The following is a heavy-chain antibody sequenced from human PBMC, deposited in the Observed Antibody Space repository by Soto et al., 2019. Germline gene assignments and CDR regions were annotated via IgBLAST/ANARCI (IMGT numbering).Heavy chain of an antibody. CDR2: ISYDGTDE. J-gene: IGHJ4*01. Sequence: QVQLVESGGGVVQPGRSLRLSCAASRFSFSSYGMHWVRQAPGKGLEWVAMISYDGTDEYYADSVKSRFTISRDNSKNAVYLQMNSLRAEDMAVFYCAKQESDWSDHFDYWRNGTLVTVSS. D-gene: IGHD1-1*01. CDR1: RFSFSSYG. CDR3: AKQESDWSDHFDY. V-gene: IGHV3-30*18.